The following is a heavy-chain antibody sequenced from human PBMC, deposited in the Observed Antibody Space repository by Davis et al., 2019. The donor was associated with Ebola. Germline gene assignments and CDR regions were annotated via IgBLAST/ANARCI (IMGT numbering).Heavy chain of an antibody. Sequence: ASVKVSCKASGYTFTGNYIQWVRQAPGQGLEWMGRINPNSGGTNSAQKFQGRVTMTRDTSTSTVYMEMSRLRSNDTAVYFCARGGITMMVVPRDYYYGLDVWGQGTTVTVSS. CDR1: GYTFTGNY. D-gene: IGHD3-22*01. CDR2: INPNSGGT. J-gene: IGHJ6*02. V-gene: IGHV1-2*06. CDR3: ARGGITMMVVPRDYYYGLDV.